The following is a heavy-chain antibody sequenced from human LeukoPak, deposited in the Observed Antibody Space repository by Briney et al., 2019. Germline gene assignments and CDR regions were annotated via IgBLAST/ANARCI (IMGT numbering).Heavy chain of an antibody. CDR3: ARTGGYMVWGVQNWFDP. CDR1: GGSISSDNYY. CDR2: GTT. D-gene: IGHD3-10*01. V-gene: IGHV4-39*01. J-gene: IGHJ5*02. Sequence: PSETLSLTCTVSGGSISSDNYYWGWVRQPPGKGLEWIGSGTTYYNPSLKSRVTIPVDTSKNQFSLKLTSMTAADTAVYYCARTGGYMVWGVQNWFDPWGQGTLVTVSS.